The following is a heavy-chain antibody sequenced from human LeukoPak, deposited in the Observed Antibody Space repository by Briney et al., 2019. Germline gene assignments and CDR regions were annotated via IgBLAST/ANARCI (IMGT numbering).Heavy chain of an antibody. D-gene: IGHD6-13*01. CDR3: ASSSSWSTGKYYFDY. J-gene: IGHJ4*02. V-gene: IGHV1-69*04. CDR1: GGTFSMYA. CDR2: IIPILGIA. Sequence: SVKVSCKASGGTFSMYAISWVRQAPGQGLEWMGRIIPILGIANYAQKFQGRVTITADKTTSTAYMELSSLRSEDTAVYYCASSSSWSTGKYYFDYWGQGTLATVSS.